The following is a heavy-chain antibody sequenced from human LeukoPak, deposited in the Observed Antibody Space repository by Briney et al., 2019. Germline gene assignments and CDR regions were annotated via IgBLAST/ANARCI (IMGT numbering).Heavy chain of an antibody. D-gene: IGHD1-1*01. CDR3: ARRQLYFDY. V-gene: IGHV3-7*01. J-gene: IGHJ4*02. CDR2: IKQDGSEK. CDR1: GFSFSSYS. Sequence: TGGSLRLSCAASGFSFSSYSMNWVRQAPGKGLEWVANIKQDGSEKYYVDSVKGRFTISRDNAKNSLYLQMNSLRAEDTAVYYCARRQLYFDYWGQGTLVTVSS.